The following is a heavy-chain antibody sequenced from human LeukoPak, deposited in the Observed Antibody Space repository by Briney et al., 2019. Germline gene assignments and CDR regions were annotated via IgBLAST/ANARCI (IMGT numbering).Heavy chain of an antibody. CDR2: ITNSGTTI. CDR3: AREWGRW. V-gene: IGHV3-11*04. J-gene: IGHJ3*01. Sequence: GGSLRLSCAASGFIFNDYYMTWFRQAPGKGPEWVSYITNSGTTIHRDSVKGRFTISRDNAKNSLYLQINSLRVEDTALYYCAREWGRWGGQGTMVIVSS. CDR1: GFIFNDYY. D-gene: IGHD3-16*01.